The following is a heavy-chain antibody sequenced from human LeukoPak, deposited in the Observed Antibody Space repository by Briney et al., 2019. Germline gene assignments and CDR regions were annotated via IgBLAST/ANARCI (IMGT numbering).Heavy chain of an antibody. CDR3: ATDLTSGNFACYFDY. V-gene: IGHV3-23*01. CDR2: IGGSGRTT. CDR1: GFTFSNYA. Sequence: GGSLRLSCAASGFTFSNYAMTWVRQAPGKGLEWVSTIGGSGRTTYYADSVKGRFTISRDSSKNTLYLQMNSLRAEDTAVYFCATDLTSGNFACYFDYWGQGTLVTVSS. J-gene: IGHJ4*02. D-gene: IGHD1-26*01.